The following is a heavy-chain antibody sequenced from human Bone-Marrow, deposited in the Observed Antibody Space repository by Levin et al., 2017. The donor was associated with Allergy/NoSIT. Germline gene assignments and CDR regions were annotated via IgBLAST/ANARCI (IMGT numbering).Heavy chain of an antibody. J-gene: IGHJ4*02. CDR3: ARGRRDWNYADYYFDY. D-gene: IGHD1-7*01. Sequence: ASVKVSCKASGGTFSSYAISWVRQAPGQGLEWMGRIIPILGIANYAQKFQGRVTITADKSTSTAYMELSSLRSEDTAVYYCARGRRDWNYADYYFDYWGQGTLVTVSS. CDR1: GGTFSSYA. CDR2: IIPILGIA. V-gene: IGHV1-69*04.